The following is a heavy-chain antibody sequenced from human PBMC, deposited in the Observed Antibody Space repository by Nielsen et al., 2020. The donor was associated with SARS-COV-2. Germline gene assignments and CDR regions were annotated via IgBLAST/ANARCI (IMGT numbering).Heavy chain of an antibody. Sequence: GESLKISCAASGFIFSNYRMHWVRQAPGKGLVWVSHINPDESKTTYADSVKGRFTISRDNAKNTLYLQMNSLRAEDTAVYYCVRVRDDGHYYDTGPFDYWGQGALVTVSS. CDR2: INPDESKT. CDR1: GFIFSNYR. D-gene: IGHD3-22*01. V-gene: IGHV3-74*03. J-gene: IGHJ4*02. CDR3: VRVRDDGHYYDTGPFDY.